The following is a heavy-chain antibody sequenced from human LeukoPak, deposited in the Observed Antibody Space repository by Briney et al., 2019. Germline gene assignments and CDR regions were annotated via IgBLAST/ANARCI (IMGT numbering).Heavy chain of an antibody. CDR1: GGSISSYY. D-gene: IGHD6-13*01. Sequence: PSETLSLTCTVSGGSISSYYWSWIRQPPGKGLEWIGYIYYSGSTNYNPSLKSRVTISVDTSKNQFSLKLSSVTAADTAVYYCARDGGYSSSWYLADYYYYMDVWGKGTTVTISS. CDR3: ARDGGYSSSWYLADYYYYMDV. V-gene: IGHV4-59*01. J-gene: IGHJ6*03. CDR2: IYYSGST.